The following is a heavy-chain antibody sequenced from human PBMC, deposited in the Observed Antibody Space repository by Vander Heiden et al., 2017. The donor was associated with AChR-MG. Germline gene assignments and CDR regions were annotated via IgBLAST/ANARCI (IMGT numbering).Heavy chain of an antibody. CDR3: AKALYYDSSGYYSNAFDI. V-gene: IGHV3-23*01. CDR2: ISGSGGST. Sequence: EVQLLESGGGLVQPGGSLRLSCAASGFCFSSQAMGWVRQAPGKGLEWVSAISGSGGSTYYADSVKGRVTISRDNSKNTLYRQMNSLRAEETAVYYCAKALYYDSSGYYSNAFDIWGQGTMVTVSS. J-gene: IGHJ3*02. D-gene: IGHD3-22*01. CDR1: GFCFSSQA.